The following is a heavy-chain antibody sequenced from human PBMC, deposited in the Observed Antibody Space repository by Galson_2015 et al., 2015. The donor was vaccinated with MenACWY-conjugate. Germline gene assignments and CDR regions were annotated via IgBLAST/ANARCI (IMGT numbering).Heavy chain of an antibody. Sequence: SLRLSCAASGFTFSSYSMNWVRQAPGKGLEWVSSISSSSSYIYYADSVTGRFTISRDNAKNSLYLQMNSLRAEDTAVYYCASSTYYDFWSGYFHYYGMDVWGQGTTVTVSS. J-gene: IGHJ6*02. D-gene: IGHD3-3*01. CDR2: ISSSSSYI. CDR3: ASSTYYDFWSGYFHYYGMDV. CDR1: GFTFSSYS. V-gene: IGHV3-21*01.